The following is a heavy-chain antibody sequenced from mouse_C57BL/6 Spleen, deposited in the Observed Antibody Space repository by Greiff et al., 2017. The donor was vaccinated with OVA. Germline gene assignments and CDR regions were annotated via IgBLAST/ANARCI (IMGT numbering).Heavy chain of an antibody. D-gene: IGHD1-1*01. CDR2: IYYSGTI. CDR1: GISITTGNYR. CDR3: AREGDYYGYYAMDY. J-gene: IGHJ4*01. V-gene: IGHV3-5*01. Sequence: VQLKESGPGLVKPSQTVFLTCTVTGISITTGNYRWSWIRQFPGNKLEWIGYIYYSGTITYNPSLTSRTTITRDTPKNQFFLEMNSLTAEDTATYYCAREGDYYGYYAMDYWGQGTSVTVSS.